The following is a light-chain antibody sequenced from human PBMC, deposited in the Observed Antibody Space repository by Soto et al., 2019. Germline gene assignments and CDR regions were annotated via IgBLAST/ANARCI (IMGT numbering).Light chain of an antibody. CDR2: GAS. Sequence: EIVMTQSPATLSVSPGERATLSCRASQSVSSNLAWYQQQPGQAPRLLIYGASTRATGIPARFSGSGSGTEFTLTISSLQSEDCAVYYCQQYNNWPLTFGGGTKVEIK. CDR1: QSVSSN. V-gene: IGKV3-15*01. J-gene: IGKJ4*01. CDR3: QQYNNWPLT.